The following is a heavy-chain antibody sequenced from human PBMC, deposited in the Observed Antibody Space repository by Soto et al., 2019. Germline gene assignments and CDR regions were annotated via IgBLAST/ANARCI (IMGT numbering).Heavy chain of an antibody. Sequence: PSETLSLTCTVSGVSISSYYWSWIRQPPGKGLEWIGYIYYSGSTNYNPSLKSRVTISVDTAKNQFSLKLSSVTAADTGVYYCARGSRAYPEMATIRYYYYGMDVWGQGTTVTVSS. J-gene: IGHJ6*02. CDR1: GVSISSYY. CDR3: ARGSRAYPEMATIRYYYYGMDV. V-gene: IGHV4-59*01. D-gene: IGHD5-12*01. CDR2: IYYSGST.